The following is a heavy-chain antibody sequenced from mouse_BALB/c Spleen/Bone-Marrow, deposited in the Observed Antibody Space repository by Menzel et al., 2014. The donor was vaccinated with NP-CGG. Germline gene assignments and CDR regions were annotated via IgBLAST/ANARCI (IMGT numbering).Heavy chain of an antibody. D-gene: IGHD2-1*01. CDR3: AGGNYRFAY. Sequence: VQLQQSGAELVRPGALVKLSCKASGFNIKDYYMHWVKQRPERGLEWIGWIDPENGNTIYDPKFQGKASITADTPSNTAYLQLSSLTSEDTAVYYCAGGNYRFAYWGQGTLVTVSA. V-gene: IGHV14-1*02. J-gene: IGHJ3*01. CDR2: IDPENGNT. CDR1: GFNIKDYY.